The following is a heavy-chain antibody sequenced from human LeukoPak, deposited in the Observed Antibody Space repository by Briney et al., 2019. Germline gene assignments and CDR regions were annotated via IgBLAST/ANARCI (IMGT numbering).Heavy chain of an antibody. D-gene: IGHD3-3*01. J-gene: IGHJ6*03. CDR3: AKDLRRAISGVVIPVYYYYMDV. CDR2: IWDDGSNK. Sequence: GRSLRLSCAASGFTFSSYGMHWVRQAPGKGLEWVALIWDDGSNKYYADSVKGRFTISRDTSKNTPYLQMNSLRAEDTAVYYCAKDLRRAISGVVIPVYYYYMDVWGKGTTVTVSS. CDR1: GFTFSSYG. V-gene: IGHV3-33*06.